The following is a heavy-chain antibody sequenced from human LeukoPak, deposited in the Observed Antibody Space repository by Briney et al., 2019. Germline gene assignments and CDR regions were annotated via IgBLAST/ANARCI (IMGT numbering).Heavy chain of an antibody. J-gene: IGHJ4*02. V-gene: IGHV4-4*02. CDR2: IYHSGST. CDR1: GGSISTFNW. D-gene: IGHD3-22*01. CDR3: ARGGPYDSSGYYYYFDY. Sequence: SGTLSLTCAVSGGSISTFNWWSWVRQPPGKGLEWIGEIYHSGSTNYNPSLRSRVTMSIDKSKNQFSLKLSSVTAADTAVFYCARGGPYDSSGYYYYFDYWGQGTLVTVSS.